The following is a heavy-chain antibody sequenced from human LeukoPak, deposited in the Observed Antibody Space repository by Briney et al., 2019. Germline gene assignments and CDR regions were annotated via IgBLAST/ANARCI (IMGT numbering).Heavy chain of an antibody. V-gene: IGHV4-59*01. D-gene: IGHD6-19*01. Sequence: SETLSLTCTVSGGSISSYYWSWIRQPPGKGLEWIGYIYYSGSTNYNPSLKSRVTISVDTSKNQFSLKLSSVTAADTAVYYCASGYSSGIGSYYYYYMDVWGKGTTVTVSS. CDR3: ASGYSSGIGSYYYYYMDV. CDR1: GGSISSYY. J-gene: IGHJ6*03. CDR2: IYYSGST.